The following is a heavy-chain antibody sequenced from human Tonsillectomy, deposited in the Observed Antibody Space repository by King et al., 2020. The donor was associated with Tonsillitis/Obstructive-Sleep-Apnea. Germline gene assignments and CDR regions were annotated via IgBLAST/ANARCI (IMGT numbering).Heavy chain of an antibody. Sequence: VQLVESGGGLVKPGGSLRLSCAASGFTFSSYSMNWVRQAPGKGLEWVSSISSGSSFTYYADSVRGRFTISRDNAKSSLYLQMNSLRAEDTAVYYCARDSADTPMVVDYWGQGTLVPVSS. J-gene: IGHJ4*02. V-gene: IGHV3-21*01. CDR3: ARDSADTPMVVDY. CDR2: ISSGSSFT. CDR1: GFTFSSYS. D-gene: IGHD5-18*01.